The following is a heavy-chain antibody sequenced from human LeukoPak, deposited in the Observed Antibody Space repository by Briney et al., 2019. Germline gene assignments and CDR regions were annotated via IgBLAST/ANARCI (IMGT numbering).Heavy chain of an antibody. Sequence: GGSLRLSCAASGFTFSSYSMNWVRQAPGKGLEWVSSISSSSSYIYYAVSVKGRFTISRDNAKNSLYLQMNSLRAEDTAVYYCARDSTAMASDYWGQGTLVTVSS. D-gene: IGHD5-18*01. V-gene: IGHV3-21*01. CDR2: ISSSSSYI. J-gene: IGHJ4*02. CDR1: GFTFSSYS. CDR3: ARDSTAMASDY.